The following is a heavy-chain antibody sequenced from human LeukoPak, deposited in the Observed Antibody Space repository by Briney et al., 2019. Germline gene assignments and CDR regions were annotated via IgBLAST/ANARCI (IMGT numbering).Heavy chain of an antibody. D-gene: IGHD3-10*01. J-gene: IGHJ5*02. CDR1: GGSISSSSYY. Sequence: PSETLSLTCTVSGGSISSSSYYWGWIRQPPGKGLEWIGSIYYSGSTYYNPSLKSRVTISVDTSKNQFSLKLSSVTAADTAVYYCAIRVVNWFDPWGQGTLVTVSS. CDR3: AIRVVNWFDP. V-gene: IGHV4-39*07. CDR2: IYYSGST.